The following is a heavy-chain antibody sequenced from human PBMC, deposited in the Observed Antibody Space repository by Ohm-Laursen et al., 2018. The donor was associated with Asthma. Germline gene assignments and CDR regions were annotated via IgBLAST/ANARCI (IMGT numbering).Heavy chain of an antibody. Sequence: GSLRLSCAAPGITFSDSYMTWIRQAPGKGLEWISYISASAGTMYYADSVKGRFTISRDTSKNTLFLQMNSLRADDTATYYCAKYRVATLAGSMDVWGQGTTVTVSS. V-gene: IGHV3-11*01. D-gene: IGHD2-15*01. CDR3: AKYRVATLAGSMDV. CDR2: ISASAGTM. CDR1: GITFSDSY. J-gene: IGHJ6*02.